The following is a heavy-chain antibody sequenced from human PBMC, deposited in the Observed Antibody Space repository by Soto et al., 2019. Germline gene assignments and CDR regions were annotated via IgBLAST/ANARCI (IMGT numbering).Heavy chain of an antibody. CDR1: GFTFGTYG. CDR2: IWYDGSNK. Sequence: PGGSLRLSCAASGFTFGTYGMHWVRQAPDRGLEWVAVIWYDGSNKYYADSVKGRFTISRDDSKNTLYLQMNSLRAEDTAIYYCARSGLPSGTSFRYGLDVWGQGTTVTVSS. J-gene: IGHJ6*02. D-gene: IGHD1-1*01. CDR3: ARSGLPSGTSFRYGLDV. V-gene: IGHV3-33*01.